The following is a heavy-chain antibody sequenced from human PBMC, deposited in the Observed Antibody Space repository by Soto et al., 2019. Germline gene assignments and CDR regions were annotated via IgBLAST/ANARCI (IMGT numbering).Heavy chain of an antibody. Sequence: QLMESGGGLVQPGGSLRLSCVASGFTFNIYSMTWVRQAPGKGLEWVSYISSDSGATYYADSVKGRFTISRDNAKNSLYLHMNSLGDEDAAVYYCARGRLWSFDFWGQGTLVTVSS. D-gene: IGHD3-10*01. V-gene: IGHV3-48*02. CDR1: GFTFNIYS. CDR3: ARGRLWSFDF. J-gene: IGHJ4*02. CDR2: ISSDSGAT.